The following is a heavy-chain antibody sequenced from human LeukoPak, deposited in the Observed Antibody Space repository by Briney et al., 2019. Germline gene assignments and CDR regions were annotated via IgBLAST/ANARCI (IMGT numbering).Heavy chain of an antibody. CDR3: ARSGDYGSGSYWFDY. CDR1: GGTFSSYA. Sequence: SVKVSCKASGGTFSSYAISWVRQAPGQGLEWMGGIIPIFGTAYYAQKFQGRVTITADESTSTAYMELSSLRSEDTAVYYCARSGDYGSGSYWFDYWGQGTLVTVSS. D-gene: IGHD3-10*01. V-gene: IGHV1-69*13. J-gene: IGHJ4*02. CDR2: IIPIFGTA.